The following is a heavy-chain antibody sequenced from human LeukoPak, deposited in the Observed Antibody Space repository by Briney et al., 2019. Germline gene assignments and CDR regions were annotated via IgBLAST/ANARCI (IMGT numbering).Heavy chain of an antibody. CDR1: GFTFSSYW. J-gene: IGHJ6*02. D-gene: IGHD3-16*01. CDR3: ARGGGLDI. V-gene: IGHV3-7*03. CDR2: INHNGNVN. Sequence: GGSLRLSCAASGFTFSSYWMNWARQAPGKGLEWVASINHNGNVNYYVDSVKGRFTISRDNAKNSLYLQMSNLRAEDTTVYFCARGGGLDIWGQGATVTVSS.